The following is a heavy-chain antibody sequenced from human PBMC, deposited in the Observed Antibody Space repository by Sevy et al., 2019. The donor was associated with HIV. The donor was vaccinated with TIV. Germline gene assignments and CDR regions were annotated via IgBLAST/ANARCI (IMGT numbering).Heavy chain of an antibody. CDR3: ARPTSGLSEYEPLDNARFYGMDV. D-gene: IGHD1-20*01. CDR2: ITSSSSFI. V-gene: IGHV3-21*01. Sequence: GGSLRLPCAASGFTFRSYSMNWVRQAPGRGLEWVSSITSSSSFIFYADSVKGRFTISRDNAKNSLFLQMNSLRAEDTAVYYCARPTSGLSEYEPLDNARFYGMDVWGQGTTVTVSS. CDR1: GFTFRSYS. J-gene: IGHJ6*02.